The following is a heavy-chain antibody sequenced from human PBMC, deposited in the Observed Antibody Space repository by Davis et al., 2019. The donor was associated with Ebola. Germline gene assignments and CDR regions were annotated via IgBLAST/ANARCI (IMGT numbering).Heavy chain of an antibody. Sequence: AASVKVSCKASGYTFTSYDINWVRQATGQGLEWMGWMNPNSGNTGYAQKFQGRVTMTRNTSISTAYMELSSLRSEDTAVYYCARLYSDLYYYGMDVWGQGTTVTVSS. J-gene: IGHJ6*02. CDR2: MNPNSGNT. CDR1: GYTFTSYD. D-gene: IGHD4-17*01. V-gene: IGHV1-8*01. CDR3: ARLYSDLYYYGMDV.